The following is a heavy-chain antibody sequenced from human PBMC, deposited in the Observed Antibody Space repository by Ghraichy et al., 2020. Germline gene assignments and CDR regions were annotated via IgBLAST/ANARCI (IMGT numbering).Heavy chain of an antibody. Sequence: ESLNISCTVSGGSISSYYWSWIRQPPGKGLEWIGYIYYSGSTNYNPSLKSRVTISVDTSKNQFSLKLSSVTAADTAVYYCARLVRSATVVRYYYYGMDVWGQGTTVTVSS. CDR2: IYYSGST. CDR1: GGSISSYY. D-gene: IGHD4-23*01. J-gene: IGHJ6*02. CDR3: ARLVRSATVVRYYYYGMDV. V-gene: IGHV4-59*08.